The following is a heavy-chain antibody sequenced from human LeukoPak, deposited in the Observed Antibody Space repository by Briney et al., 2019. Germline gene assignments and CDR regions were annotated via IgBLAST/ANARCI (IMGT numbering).Heavy chain of an antibody. Sequence: VASVKVSCEVSGYTLTELSMHWVRQAPGKGLEWMGGFDPEDGETIYAQKSQGRVTMTEDTSTDTAYMELSSLRSEDTAVYYCATTLSGYDPIDYWGQGTLVTVSS. J-gene: IGHJ4*02. CDR1: GYTLTELS. D-gene: IGHD5-12*01. CDR2: FDPEDGET. V-gene: IGHV1-24*01. CDR3: ATTLSGYDPIDY.